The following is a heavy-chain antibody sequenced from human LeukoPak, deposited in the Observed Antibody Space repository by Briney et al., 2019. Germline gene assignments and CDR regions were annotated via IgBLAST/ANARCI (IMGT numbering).Heavy chain of an antibody. CDR3: AKVLTGYFDSFDY. CDR2: ISGSGGST. D-gene: IGHD3-9*01. CDR1: GFTFSSYA. Sequence: GGSLRLSCAASGFTFSSYAMSWVRQAPGKGLEWVSAISGSGGSTYYADSVKGRFTISRDNSKNTLYVQMNSLRAEDTAVYYCAKVLTGYFDSFDYWGQGTLVTVSS. V-gene: IGHV3-23*01. J-gene: IGHJ4*02.